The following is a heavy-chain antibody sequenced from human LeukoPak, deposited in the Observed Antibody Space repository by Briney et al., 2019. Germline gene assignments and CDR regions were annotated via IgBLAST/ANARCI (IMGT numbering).Heavy chain of an antibody. CDR2: INAGNGNT. D-gene: IGHD3-16*01. V-gene: IGHV1-3*01. J-gene: IGHJ5*02. Sequence: GASVKVSCKASGYTFTSYAMHWVRQAPGQRLEWMGWINAGNGNTKYSQKFQGKVTITRDTSASTAYMELSSLRSEDTAVYYCARDLEGGHGNWFDPWGQGTLVTVSS. CDR1: GYTFTSYA. CDR3: ARDLEGGHGNWFDP.